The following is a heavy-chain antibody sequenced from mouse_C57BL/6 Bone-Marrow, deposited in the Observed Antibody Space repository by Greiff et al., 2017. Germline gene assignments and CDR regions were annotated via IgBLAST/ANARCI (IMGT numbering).Heavy chain of an antibody. CDR2: INPYNGGT. CDR3: ARENYGKRMDY. CDR1: GYTFTDYY. Sequence: EVKLQQSGPVLVKPGASVKMSCKASGYTFTDYYMNWVKQSHGKSLEWIGVINPYNGGTSYNQKFKGKATLTVDKSSSTAYMELNSLTSEDSAVYYCARENYGKRMDYWGQGTSVTVSS. D-gene: IGHD2-1*01. J-gene: IGHJ4*01. V-gene: IGHV1-19*01.